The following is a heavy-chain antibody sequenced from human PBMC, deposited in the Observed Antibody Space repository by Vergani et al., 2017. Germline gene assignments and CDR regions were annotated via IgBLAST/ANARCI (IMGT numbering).Heavy chain of an antibody. CDR1: GFTFSSYA. CDR3: AKDTPPIVVVPAAPHDAFDI. Sequence: EVQLLESGGGLVQPGGSLRLSCAASGFTFSSYAMSWVRQAPGKGLEWVSAISGSGGSTYYADSVKGRFTISRDNSKNTLYLQMNSLRAEDTAVYYCAKDTPPIVVVPAAPHDAFDIWGQGTMDTVSS. D-gene: IGHD2-2*01. J-gene: IGHJ3*02. V-gene: IGHV3-23*01. CDR2: ISGSGGST.